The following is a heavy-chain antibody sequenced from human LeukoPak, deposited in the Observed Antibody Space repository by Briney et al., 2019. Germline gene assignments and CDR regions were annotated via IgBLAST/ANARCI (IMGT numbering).Heavy chain of an antibody. CDR3: ARDHPTYYYDSSGYYGAFDI. Sequence: EASVTVSCKASGGTFSSYAISWVRQAPGQGLEWMGGIIPIFGTANYAQKFQGRVTITADKSTSTAYMELSSLRSEDTAVYYCARDHPTYYYDSSGYYGAFDIWGQGTMVTVSS. CDR2: IIPIFGTA. J-gene: IGHJ3*02. D-gene: IGHD3-22*01. CDR1: GGTFSSYA. V-gene: IGHV1-69*06.